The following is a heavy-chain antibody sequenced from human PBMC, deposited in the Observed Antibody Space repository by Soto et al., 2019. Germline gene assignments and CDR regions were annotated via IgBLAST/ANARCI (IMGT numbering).Heavy chain of an antibody. CDR3: ARANTAMVTYYYYYGMDV. CDR2: IIPIFGTA. V-gene: IGHV1-69*01. CDR1: GGTFSNYS. J-gene: IGHJ6*01. D-gene: IGHD5-18*01. Sequence: GASVKVSWKASGGTFSNYSISWVRQAPRQRLEWMGGIIPIFGTANYAQKFQGRVTITADESTSTAYMELSSLRSEDTAVYYCARANTAMVTYYYYYGMDVWGQGTTVTVSS.